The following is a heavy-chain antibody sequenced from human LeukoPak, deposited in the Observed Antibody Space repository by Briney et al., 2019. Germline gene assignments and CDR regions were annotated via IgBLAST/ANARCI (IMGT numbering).Heavy chain of an antibody. V-gene: IGHV1-3*01. D-gene: IGHD2-21*01. CDR3: ARDDCGDTCYPGGY. Sequence: ASVKVSCKASGYTFTKYVVHWVRQAPGRRPEWMGWINAGNGDTKYSQSFQDRVTITRDTSANTAYMELSSLTSEDTALYYCARDDCGDTCYPGGYWGQGTLVTVSS. CDR2: INAGNGDT. CDR1: GYTFTKYV. J-gene: IGHJ4*02.